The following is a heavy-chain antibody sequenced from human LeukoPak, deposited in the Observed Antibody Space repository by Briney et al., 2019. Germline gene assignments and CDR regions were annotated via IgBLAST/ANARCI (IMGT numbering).Heavy chain of an antibody. CDR1: GGSFSGYY. CDR3: ASSEVYYYYYYMDV. CDR2: INHSGST. Sequence: SETLSLTCAVYGGSFSGYYWSWIRQPPGKGLEWIGEINHSGSTNYNPSLKSRVTISVDTSKNQFSLKLSSVTAADTAVNYCASSEVYYYYYYMDVWGKGTTVTVSS. J-gene: IGHJ6*03. V-gene: IGHV4-34*01.